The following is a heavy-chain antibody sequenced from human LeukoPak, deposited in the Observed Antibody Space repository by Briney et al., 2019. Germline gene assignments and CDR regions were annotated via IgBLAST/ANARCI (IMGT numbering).Heavy chain of an antibody. V-gene: IGHV3-23*01. CDR3: AKDPFTFDGDYGDT. J-gene: IGHJ4*02. Sequence: GGSLRLSCVASGFTLSGYDMMWVRQRPGKGLEWVSSISKSDDRTYYADSVKGRFTISRDKSKGTVYLQMSSLRVDDTAVYYCAKDPFTFDGDYGDTWGQGTLVTVSS. CDR1: GFTLSGYD. CDR2: ISKSDDRT. D-gene: IGHD4-17*01.